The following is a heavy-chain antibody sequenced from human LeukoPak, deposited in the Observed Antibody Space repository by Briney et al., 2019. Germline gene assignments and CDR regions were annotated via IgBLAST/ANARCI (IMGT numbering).Heavy chain of an antibody. CDR1: GGTFSSYA. J-gene: IGHJ1*01. D-gene: IGHD3-22*01. V-gene: IGHV1-69*04. Sequence: SVKVSCKASGGTFSSYAISWVRQAPGQGLEWMGRIIPILGIANYAQKFQGRVTITADKSTSTAYMELSSLRSEDTAVYYCARTTYYYDSSGYWSEYFQHWGQGTLVTVSS. CDR3: ARTTYYYDSSGYWSEYFQH. CDR2: IIPILGIA.